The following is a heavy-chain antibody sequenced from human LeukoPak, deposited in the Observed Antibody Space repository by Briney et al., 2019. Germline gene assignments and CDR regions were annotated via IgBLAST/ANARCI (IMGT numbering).Heavy chain of an antibody. Sequence: GGSLRLSCAASGFTFSNYETNWVRQAPGKGLEWVSYISSSGTTIYYADSVKGRFTISRDNAKNSLSLQMNSLKVEDTAVYYCARDHNGPYTFNYWGQGTLVTVSS. J-gene: IGHJ4*02. CDR3: ARDHNGPYTFNY. V-gene: IGHV3-48*03. D-gene: IGHD2-2*02. CDR1: GFTFSNYE. CDR2: ISSSGTTI.